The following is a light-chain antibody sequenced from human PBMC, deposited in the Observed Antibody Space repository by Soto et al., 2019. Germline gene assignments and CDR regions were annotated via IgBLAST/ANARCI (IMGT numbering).Light chain of an antibody. V-gene: IGLV1-36*01. Sequence: QSVLTQPPSVSGAPRQRVTISCSGSRSNIGNNAVNWYQQFPGRAPKLLIYYDDLLPPGVSDRFSGSKSGTSASLAISGLQSEDEAYYYCATWDDSLNGQVFGGGTKLTVL. J-gene: IGLJ2*01. CDR1: RSNIGNNA. CDR2: YDD. CDR3: ATWDDSLNGQV.